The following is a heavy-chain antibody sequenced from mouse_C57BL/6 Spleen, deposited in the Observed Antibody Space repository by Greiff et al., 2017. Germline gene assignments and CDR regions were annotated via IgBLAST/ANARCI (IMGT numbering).Heavy chain of an antibody. D-gene: IGHD2-4*01. CDR3: ARRDDYDEGAWFAY. CDR2: IYPGDGDT. J-gene: IGHJ3*01. CDR1: GYAFSSSW. V-gene: IGHV1-82*01. Sequence: QVQLQQSGPELVKPGASVKISCKASGYAFSSSWMNWVKQRPGKGLEWIGRIYPGDGDTNYNGKFKGKATLTADKSSSPAYMQLSSLTSEDSAVYFCARRDDYDEGAWFAYWGQGTLVTVSA.